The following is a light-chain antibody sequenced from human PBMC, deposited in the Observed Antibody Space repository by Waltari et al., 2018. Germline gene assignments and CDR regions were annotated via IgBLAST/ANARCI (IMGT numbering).Light chain of an antibody. CDR1: QRISMF. CDR3: QQTYSTHLT. CDR2: GAS. V-gene: IGKV1-39*01. J-gene: IGKJ4*01. Sequence: DIQLTQSPPSLSASVGDRCTITCRASQRISMFLNWYQQKPGKAPNLLIYGASSLQRGVPSRFSGSGSGTDFTLTISSLHPEDFATYYCQQTYSTHLTFGGGTKVEIK.